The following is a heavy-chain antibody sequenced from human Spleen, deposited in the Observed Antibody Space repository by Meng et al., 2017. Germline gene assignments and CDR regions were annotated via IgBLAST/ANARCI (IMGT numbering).Heavy chain of an antibody. CDR1: GGIFSNYV. Sequence: ASVKVSCKALGGIFSNYVIGWVRQAPGQGLEWMGWTNAANGNTKYSQKFQGRVTIARDTTASTAYMELSSLRYEETVVYYCAGGLFGGASNAFDIWGQGTMVTVSS. CDR3: AGGLFGGASNAFDI. D-gene: IGHD3-10*01. J-gene: IGHJ3*02. V-gene: IGHV1/OR15-3*02. CDR2: TNAANGNT.